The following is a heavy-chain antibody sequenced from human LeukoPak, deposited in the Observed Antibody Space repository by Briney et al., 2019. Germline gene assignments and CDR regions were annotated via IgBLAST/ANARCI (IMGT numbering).Heavy chain of an antibody. CDR3: ARTSGSRYYFDY. CDR2: IDWDDDK. J-gene: IGHJ4*02. CDR1: GFSLSTSGMC. V-gene: IGHV2-70*11. Sequence: SGPALVKPTQTLTLTRTFSGFSLSTSGMCVSWIRQPPGKALEWLARIDWDDDKYYSTSLKTRLTISKDTSKNQVVLTMTNMDPVDTATYYCARTSGSRYYFDYWGQGTLVTVSS. D-gene: IGHD1-26*01.